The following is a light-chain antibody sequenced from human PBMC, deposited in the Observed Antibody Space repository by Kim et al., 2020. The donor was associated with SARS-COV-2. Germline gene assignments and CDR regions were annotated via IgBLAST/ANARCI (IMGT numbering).Light chain of an antibody. CDR2: DVT. CDR1: SSDIGGYNY. CDR3: CSYAGSYVLV. Sequence: GQSVPISCTGTSSDIGGYNYVSWYQHHPGKAPKLIIYDVTKRPSGVPDRFSGSKSGNTASLTISGLQAEDETDYYCCSYAGSYVLVFGGGTQLTVL. V-gene: IGLV2-11*01. J-gene: IGLJ2*01.